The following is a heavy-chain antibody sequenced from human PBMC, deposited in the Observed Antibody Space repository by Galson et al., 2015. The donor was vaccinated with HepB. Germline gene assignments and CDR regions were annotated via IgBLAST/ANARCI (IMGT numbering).Heavy chain of an antibody. CDR3: ARDTTLYYGSGGSGY. J-gene: IGHJ4*02. Sequence: SLRLSCAASGFTFNNYAFHWVRQAPGKGLEWVAVISYDGSYKYYADSVKGRFTISRDNSKNTLYLQINSLRAEDTAVYYCARDTTLYYGSGGSGYWGQGTVVTVSS. CDR1: GFTFNNYA. D-gene: IGHD3-10*01. V-gene: IGHV3-30*04. CDR2: ISYDGSYK.